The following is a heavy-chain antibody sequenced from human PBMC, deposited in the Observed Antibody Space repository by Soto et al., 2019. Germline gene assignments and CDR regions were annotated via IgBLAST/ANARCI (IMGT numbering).Heavy chain of an antibody. V-gene: IGHV3-9*01. CDR2: ITWNSRVL. D-gene: IGHD3-3*01. CDR3: AKGRYDFWSPYYFDS. J-gene: IGHJ4*02. Sequence: GGSLRLSCVGTGLNFDDFAMHWVRQAPGKGLEWVSGITWNSRVLAYADSVKGRFTISRDNARNPLYLQMDSLRDEDTALYYCAKGRYDFWSPYYFDSWGQGTLVTVSS. CDR1: GLNFDDFA.